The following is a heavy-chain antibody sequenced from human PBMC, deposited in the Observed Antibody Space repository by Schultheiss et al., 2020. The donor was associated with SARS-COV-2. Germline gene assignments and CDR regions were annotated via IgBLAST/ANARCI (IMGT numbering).Heavy chain of an antibody. CDR3: ARAREGDGRWLSYYYYGMDV. J-gene: IGHJ6*02. D-gene: IGHD5-24*01. Sequence: GGSLRLSCAASGFTFTRFSMNWVRQAPGKGLVWVSRINSDGSSTSYADSVKGRFTISRDNAKNTLYLQMNSLRAEDTAVYYCARAREGDGRWLSYYYYGMDVWGQGTTVTVSS. CDR1: GFTFTRFS. V-gene: IGHV3-74*01. CDR2: INSDGSST.